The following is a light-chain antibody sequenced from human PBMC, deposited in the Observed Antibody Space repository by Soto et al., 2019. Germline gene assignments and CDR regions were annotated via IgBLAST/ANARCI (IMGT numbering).Light chain of an antibody. CDR3: QQYNNWPPRIT. Sequence: EKGISRCPASQSKKTGERATLSCRASQSVSSNLAWYQQKPGQAPRLLIYGASTRATGIPARFSGSGSGTEFTLTISSLQSEDFAVYYCQQYNNWPPRITFGGGTKM. J-gene: IGKJ4*01. CDR2: GAS. V-gene: IGKV3-15*01. CDR1: QSVSSN.